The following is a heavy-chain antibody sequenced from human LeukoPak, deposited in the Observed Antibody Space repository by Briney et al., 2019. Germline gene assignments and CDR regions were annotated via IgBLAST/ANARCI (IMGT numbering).Heavy chain of an antibody. V-gene: IGHV3-48*01. D-gene: IGHD3-9*01. CDR3: AGPLRYFDWLPDD. CDR2: ISSSSSTI. Sequence: PGGSLRLSCAASGFTFNSYSMNWVRQAPGKGLEWVSYISSSSSTIYYADSVKGRFTISRDNAKNSLYLQMNSLRAEDTAVYYCAGPLRYFDWLPDDWGQGTLVTVSS. CDR1: GFTFNSYS. J-gene: IGHJ4*02.